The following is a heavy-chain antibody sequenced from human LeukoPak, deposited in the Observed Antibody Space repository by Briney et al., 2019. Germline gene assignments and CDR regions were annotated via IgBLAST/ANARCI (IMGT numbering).Heavy chain of an antibody. CDR1: GGSISSSNW. V-gene: IGHV4-4*02. CDR2: ISHSGST. CDR3: ARLGQIVVVPAANPSIAFDI. D-gene: IGHD2-2*01. J-gene: IGHJ3*02. Sequence: SGTLSLTCAVSGGSISSSNWWNWVRQPPGKGLEWIGEISHSGSTDYNPSLRSRVTISIDKSKNQFSLKLTSVTAADTAVYYCARLGQIVVVPAANPSIAFDIWGQGTMVTVSS.